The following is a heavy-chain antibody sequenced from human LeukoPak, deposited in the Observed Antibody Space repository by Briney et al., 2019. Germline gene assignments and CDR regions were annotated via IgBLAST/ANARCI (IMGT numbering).Heavy chain of an antibody. J-gene: IGHJ4*02. V-gene: IGHV4-61*01. Sequence: PSETLSLTCAVSGGYVNRGTFFWNWIRKPPGKGLEWIGYISNSGSTNYHPSLKSRVTISSDTSKSQFTLKLTSVTAADTAVYYCARSPSGYRFDSWGQGTLVTVSS. CDR3: ARSPSGYRFDS. CDR2: ISNSGST. CDR1: GGYVNRGTFF. D-gene: IGHD3-22*01.